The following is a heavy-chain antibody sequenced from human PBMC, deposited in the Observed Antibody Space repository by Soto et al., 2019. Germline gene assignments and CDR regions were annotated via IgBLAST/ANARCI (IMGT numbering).Heavy chain of an antibody. CDR2: IIPIFGTA. J-gene: IGHJ6*02. CDR3: ARKVEMATKIDYYYYGMDV. D-gene: IGHD5-12*01. CDR1: GGTFSSYA. V-gene: IGHV1-69*01. Sequence: ASVPVSCKASGGTFSSYAISWVRQAPGQGLEWIGGIIPIFGTANYAQKLQGRVTITADESTSTAYMELSSLRSEDTAVYYCARKVEMATKIDYYYYGMDVWGQGTTVTVS.